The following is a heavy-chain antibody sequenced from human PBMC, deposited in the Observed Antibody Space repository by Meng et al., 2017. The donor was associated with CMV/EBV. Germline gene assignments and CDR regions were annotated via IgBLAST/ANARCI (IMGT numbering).Heavy chain of an antibody. V-gene: IGHV4-61*01. CDR3: AREGYDFWSGSPPRGWFDP. CDR2: IYYSGST. CDR1: GGSISSSSYY. Sequence: SETLSLTCTVSGGSISSSSYYWGWVRQPPGQGFEWIGYIYYSGSTNYNPSLKSRVTISVDTSKNQFSLKLSSVTAADTAVYYCAREGYDFWSGSPPRGWFDPWGQGTLVTVSS. J-gene: IGHJ5*02. D-gene: IGHD3-3*01.